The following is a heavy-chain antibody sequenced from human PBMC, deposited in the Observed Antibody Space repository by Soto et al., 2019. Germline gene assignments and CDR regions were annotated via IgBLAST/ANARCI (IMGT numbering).Heavy chain of an antibody. CDR1: GISINSTNYY. CDR3: ARHWHKNTLVLTGYGLDV. V-gene: IGHV4-39*01. D-gene: IGHD3-22*01. Sequence: QLQLQQSGPRVVKPSEALSLTCTVSGISINSTNYYWGWIRQPPGKGLEWVGSILYSGTTYFNPSLKSLVPLSVDTSKSQFSLKLTSLTAADTSVYYCARHWHKNTLVLTGYGLDVWGQGTTVTGSS. J-gene: IGHJ6*02. CDR2: ILYSGTT.